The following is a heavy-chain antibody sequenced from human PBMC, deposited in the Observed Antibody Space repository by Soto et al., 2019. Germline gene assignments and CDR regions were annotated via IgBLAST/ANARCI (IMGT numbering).Heavy chain of an antibody. D-gene: IGHD2-8*01. CDR1: GFSFSTYG. CDR3: ARDRCTKGVCYAPSDY. V-gene: IGHV3-64*01. Sequence: GGSLRLSCATSGFSFSTYGMHWVRQAPGKGLEYVSAISSNGRSTYYANSVKGRFTISRDNSKNTLYLQMDSLRAEDMAAYYCARDRCTKGVCYAPSDYWGQGTLVTVSS. J-gene: IGHJ4*02. CDR2: ISSNGRST.